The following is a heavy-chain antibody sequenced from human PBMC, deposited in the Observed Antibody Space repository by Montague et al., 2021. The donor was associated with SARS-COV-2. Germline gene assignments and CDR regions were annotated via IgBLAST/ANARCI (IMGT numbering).Heavy chain of an antibody. CDR1: GGSISSFY. D-gene: IGHD2-15*01. V-gene: IGHV4-59*08. CDR3: ARHYSATLPAVY. CDR2: ISDSGST. Sequence: SETLSLTCTVSGGSISSFYWSWFRQPPGKGLEWIGYISDSGSTNYNPSLTGRVTMSVDTSKNQFSLKVNSVTAAGTAVYYCARHYSATLPAVYWGQGTLVTVSS. J-gene: IGHJ4*02.